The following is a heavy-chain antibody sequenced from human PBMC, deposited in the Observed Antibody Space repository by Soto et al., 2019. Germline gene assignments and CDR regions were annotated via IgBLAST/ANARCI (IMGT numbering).Heavy chain of an antibody. J-gene: IGHJ6*02. CDR1: GDSISSGGYS. CDR2: IYHSGST. D-gene: IGHD4-4*01. Sequence: QLQLQESGSGLVKPSQTLCITYAVSGDSISSGGYSWSWIRQPPGKGLEWIGYIYHSGSTYYNPSLKSRVTISVDRSKNQFSLKLSSVTAADTAVYFCASEDSNYDYGMDVWGQGTTVTVSS. CDR3: ASEDSNYDYGMDV. V-gene: IGHV4-30-2*01.